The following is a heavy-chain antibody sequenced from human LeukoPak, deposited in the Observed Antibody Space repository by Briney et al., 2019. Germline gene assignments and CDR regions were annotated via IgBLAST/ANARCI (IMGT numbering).Heavy chain of an antibody. CDR3: ARGTPAYDFWSGYYFDY. V-gene: IGHV1-69*06. J-gene: IGHJ4*02. D-gene: IGHD3-3*01. CDR1: GGTFSSYA. Sequence: ASVKVSCKASGGTFSSYAISWVRQAPGQGLEWMGGIIPIFGTANYAQKFQGRVTITADKSTSTAYMELSSLRSEDTAVYYCARGTPAYDFWSGYYFDYWGQGTLVTVSS. CDR2: IIPIFGTA.